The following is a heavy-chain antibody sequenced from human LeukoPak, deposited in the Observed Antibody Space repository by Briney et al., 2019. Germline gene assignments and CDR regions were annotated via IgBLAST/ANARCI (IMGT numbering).Heavy chain of an antibody. J-gene: IGHJ5*02. V-gene: IGHV4-34*01. CDR1: GGSFRGYY. CDR3: TRAGGNYGDYHRSWFDP. CDR2: IYDSGSI. D-gene: IGHD4-17*01. Sequence: KPSETLSLTCAVYGGSFRGYYWSWIRQPPGKGLEWIGEIYDSGSINYNPSLTSRVTIPVDTSMNQLSLKLSSVTAADTAVLYCTRAGGNYGDYHRSWFDPWGQGTLVTVSS.